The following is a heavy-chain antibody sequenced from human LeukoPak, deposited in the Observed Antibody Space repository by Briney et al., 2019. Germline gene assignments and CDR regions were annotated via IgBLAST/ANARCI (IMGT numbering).Heavy chain of an antibody. D-gene: IGHD3-10*01. J-gene: IGHJ4*02. CDR3: ARDNNYGSDY. CDR1: GFTFSSYA. CDR2: ITTEGTTT. V-gene: IGHV3-74*01. Sequence: GGSLRLSCAASGFTFSSYAMSWVRQAPGKGLVWVSRITTEGTTTNYADSVKGRFTISRDNAKNTLYLQMNSLRAEDTAVYYCARDNNYGSDYWGQGTLVTVSS.